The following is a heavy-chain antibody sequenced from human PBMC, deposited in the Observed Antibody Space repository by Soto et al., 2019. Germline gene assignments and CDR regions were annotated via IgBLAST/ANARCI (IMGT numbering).Heavy chain of an antibody. Sequence: GGSLRLSCAASGFTFSSYAMHWVRQAPGKGLGWVAVISYDGSNKYYADSVKGRFTISRDNSKNTLYLQMNSLRAEDTAVYYCARCYDFWSGLSMDVWGQGTTVTVSS. J-gene: IGHJ6*02. CDR3: ARCYDFWSGLSMDV. CDR1: GFTFSSYA. CDR2: ISYDGSNK. V-gene: IGHV3-30-3*01. D-gene: IGHD3-3*01.